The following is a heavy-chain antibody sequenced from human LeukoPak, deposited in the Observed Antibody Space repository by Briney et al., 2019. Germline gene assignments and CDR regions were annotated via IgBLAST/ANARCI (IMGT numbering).Heavy chain of an antibody. CDR1: GYTFTSYG. D-gene: IGHD3-22*01. CDR3: ARERQDYYDSGGYYGMFDY. J-gene: IGHJ4*02. V-gene: IGHV1-18*01. CDR2: ISAYNGNT. Sequence: ASVKVSCKASGYTFTSYGISWVRQAPGQGLEWMGWISAYNGNTNYAQKLQGRVTMTTDTSTSTAYMELRSLRSDDTAVYYCARERQDYYDSGGYYGMFDYWGQGTLVTVSS.